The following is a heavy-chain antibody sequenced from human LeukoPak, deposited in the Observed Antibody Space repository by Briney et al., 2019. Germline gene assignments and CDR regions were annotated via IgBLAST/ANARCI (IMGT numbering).Heavy chain of an antibody. CDR2: INSSSSTI. CDR3: ARVQEVITRDAFDI. V-gene: IGHV3-48*01. J-gene: IGHJ3*02. CDR1: GFTFSSYG. Sequence: PGRSLRLACAASGFTFSSYGMDWVRQAPGKGLEWVSYINSSSSTIYYADSVKGRFTISRDNAKNSLYLQMNSLSAEATVYYYCARVQEVITRDAFDIWGQGTMVTVSS. D-gene: IGHD3-22*01.